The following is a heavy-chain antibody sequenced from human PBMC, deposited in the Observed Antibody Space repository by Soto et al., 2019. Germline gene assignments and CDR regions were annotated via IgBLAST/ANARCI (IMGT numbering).Heavy chain of an antibody. CDR3: ARDWNRWLPHLIGY. CDR2: IWYDGSNK. J-gene: IGHJ4*02. V-gene: IGHV3-33*01. Sequence: GGSLRLSCAASGFTFSSYGMHWVRQAPGKGLEWVAVIWYDGSNKYYADSVKGRFTISRDNSKNTLYLQMNSLRAEDTAVYYCARDWNRWLPHLIGYWGQGTLVTVSS. D-gene: IGHD5-12*01. CDR1: GFTFSSYG.